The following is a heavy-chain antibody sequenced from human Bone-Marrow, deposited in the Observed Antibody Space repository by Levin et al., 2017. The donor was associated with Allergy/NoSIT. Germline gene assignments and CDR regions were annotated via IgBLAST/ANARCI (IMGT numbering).Heavy chain of an antibody. D-gene: IGHD2-8*01. CDR2: IIPLSATT. J-gene: IGHJ6*02. V-gene: IGHV1-69*13. Sequence: SVKVSCKTSGGTFPTAAVTWVRQAPGQGPEWMGGIIPLSATTNYPAKFQGRVTITADGATNTVYMELTSLTSEDTAVYYCARPLGQNRTNQNYYDAVDVWGQGTTVTVSS. CDR1: GGTFPTAA. CDR3: ARPLGQNRTNQNYYDAVDV.